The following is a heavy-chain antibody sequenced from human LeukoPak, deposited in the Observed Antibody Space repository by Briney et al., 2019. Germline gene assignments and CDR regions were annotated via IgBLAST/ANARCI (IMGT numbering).Heavy chain of an antibody. J-gene: IGHJ4*02. CDR1: GGSISSGDYY. Sequence: PSQTLSLTCTVSGGSISSGDYYWTWVRQPPGKGLEWIGYIYDSGNTFYNPSLKSRVTMSVDTSKNQFSLKLSSVTAADTAVYYCARGELFYDYWDQGTLVTVSS. CDR3: ARGELFYDY. CDR2: IYDSGNT. V-gene: IGHV4-30-4*01. D-gene: IGHD1-1*01.